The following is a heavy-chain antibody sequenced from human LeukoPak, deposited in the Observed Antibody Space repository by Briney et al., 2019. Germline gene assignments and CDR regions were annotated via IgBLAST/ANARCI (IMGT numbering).Heavy chain of an antibody. V-gene: IGHV4-39*01. CDR2: IYYSGST. Sequence: PSETLSLICAVSGGSISSSSYYWGWIRQPPGKGLEWIGSIYYSGSTYYNPSLKSRVTISVDTSKNQFSLKLSSVTAADTAVYYCAIYCGGDCYPSLFDYWGQGTLVTVSS. D-gene: IGHD2-21*01. CDR1: GGSISSSSYY. J-gene: IGHJ4*02. CDR3: AIYCGGDCYPSLFDY.